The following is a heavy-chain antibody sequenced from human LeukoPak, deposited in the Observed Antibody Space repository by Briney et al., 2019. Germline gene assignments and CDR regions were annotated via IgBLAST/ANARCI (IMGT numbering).Heavy chain of an antibody. J-gene: IGHJ4*02. CDR3: ARQGGDYFDY. CDR1: GGSISSGSYY. Sequence: PSETLSLTCTVSGGSISSGSYYWSWIRQPAGKGLEWIGRIYTSGSTYYNPSLKSRVTISVDTSKNQFSLKLSSVTAADTAVYYCARQGGDYFDYWGQGTLVTVSS. CDR2: IYTSGST. V-gene: IGHV4-61*02. D-gene: IGHD1-26*01.